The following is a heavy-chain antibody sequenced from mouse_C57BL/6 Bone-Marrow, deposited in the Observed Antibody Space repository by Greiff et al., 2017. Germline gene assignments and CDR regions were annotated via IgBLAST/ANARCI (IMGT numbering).Heavy chain of an antibody. V-gene: IGHV10-3*01. D-gene: IGHD1-1*01. CDR1: GFTFNTYA. Sequence: GGGLVQPKGSLKLSCAASGFTFNTYAMHWVRQAPGKGLEWVARIRSKSRNYATYYADSVKDRFTISRDDSQSMLYLQMNNLKTEDTAMYYCVRGRGYYGFDVWGTGTTVTVSS. J-gene: IGHJ1*03. CDR3: VRGRGYYGFDV. CDR2: IRSKSRNYAT.